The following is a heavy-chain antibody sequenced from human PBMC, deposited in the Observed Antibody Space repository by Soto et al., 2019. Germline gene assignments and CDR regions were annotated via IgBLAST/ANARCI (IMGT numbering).Heavy chain of an antibody. J-gene: IGHJ4*02. CDR1: GGSISSSSYY. V-gene: IGHV4-39*01. CDR3: ARAPGQWLVYFDY. D-gene: IGHD6-19*01. Sequence: SETLSLTCTVSGGSISSSSYYWGWIRQPPGEGLEWIGSIYYSGSTYYNPSLKSRVTIPVDTSKNQFSLKLSSVTAADTAVYYCARAPGQWLVYFDYWGQGTLVTVSS. CDR2: IYYSGST.